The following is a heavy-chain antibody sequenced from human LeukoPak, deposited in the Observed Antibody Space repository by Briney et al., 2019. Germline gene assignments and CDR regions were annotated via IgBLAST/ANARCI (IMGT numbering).Heavy chain of an antibody. CDR3: ARLGSSSLSDYFDS. V-gene: IGHV4-39*02. Sequence: PSETLSLTCTVSGGSISSSSYYWGWIRQPPGKGLEYIGSIYYSGSTSYNPSLKSRVTMSVDTSRNHFSLRLSSVTAADTAVYYCARLGSSSLSDYFDSWGQGTLVTVSS. D-gene: IGHD6-6*01. CDR2: IYYSGST. CDR1: GGSISSSSYY. J-gene: IGHJ4*02.